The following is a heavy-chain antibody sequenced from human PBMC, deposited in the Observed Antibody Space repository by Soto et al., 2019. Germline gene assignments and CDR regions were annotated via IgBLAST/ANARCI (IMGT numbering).Heavy chain of an antibody. J-gene: IGHJ3*01. Sequence: EERLVESGGGLVQPGGSLRLSCAASGFTFSSYWMTWVRQAPGKGLEWVANIKKDESKKSYLDSERGRFTISRDNAKSSLYRQMDSLTSEAAAQYYCARDVSPGSSSWYFDDFDLWGQGTMVTVSS. CDR1: GFTFSSYW. D-gene: IGHD6-13*01. CDR3: ARDVSPGSSSWYFDDFDL. CDR2: IKKDESKK. V-gene: IGHV3-7*05.